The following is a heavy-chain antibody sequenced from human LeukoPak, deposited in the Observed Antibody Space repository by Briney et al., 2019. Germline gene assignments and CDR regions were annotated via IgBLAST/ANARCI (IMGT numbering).Heavy chain of an antibody. CDR2: ISGSGGGT. D-gene: IGHD3-22*01. CDR3: AKVSGPDTMIVVAPFDY. J-gene: IGHJ4*02. CDR1: GFTFSSYA. Sequence: GGSLRLSCAASGFTFSSYAMSWVRQAPGKGLEWVSAISGSGGGTYYADSVKGRFTISRDNSKNTLYLQMNSLRAEDTAVYYCAKVSGPDTMIVVAPFDYWGQGTLVTVSS. V-gene: IGHV3-23*01.